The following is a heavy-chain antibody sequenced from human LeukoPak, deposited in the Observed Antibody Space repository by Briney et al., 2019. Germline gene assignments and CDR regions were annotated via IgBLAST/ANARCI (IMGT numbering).Heavy chain of an antibody. CDR1: GFTFSSYW. V-gene: IGHV3-7*01. D-gene: IGHD3-9*01. CDR3: ARGSTYYDILTGYYLGC. CDR2: IKQDGSEK. J-gene: IGHJ4*02. Sequence: GGSLRLSCAASGFTFSSYWMSWVRQAPGKGLEWVANIKQDGSEKYYVDSVKGRFTISRDNAKNSLYLQMNSLRAEDTAVYYCARGSTYYDILTGYYLGCWGQGTLVTVSS.